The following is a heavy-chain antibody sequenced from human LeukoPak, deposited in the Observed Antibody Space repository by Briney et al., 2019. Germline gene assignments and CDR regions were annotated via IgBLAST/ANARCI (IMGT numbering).Heavy chain of an antibody. D-gene: IGHD6-19*01. Sequence: GASGKVSCKASGYTFTGYYMHWVRQAPGQGLEWMGWINPNSGGTNYAQKFKGSVTMTRDTSISTAYMELSRLRSDDTAVYYCARDRKGIAVTLMDYWGQGTLVTVSS. V-gene: IGHV1-2*02. CDR2: INPNSGGT. CDR3: ARDRKGIAVTLMDY. CDR1: GYTFTGYY. J-gene: IGHJ4*02.